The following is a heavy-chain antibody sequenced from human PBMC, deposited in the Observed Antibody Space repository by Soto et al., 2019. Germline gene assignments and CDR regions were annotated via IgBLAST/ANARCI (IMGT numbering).Heavy chain of an antibody. Sequence: GGSLRLSCAASGFTFSSYAMSWVRQAPGKGLEWVSAISGSGGSTYYADSVKGRFTISRDNSKNTLYLQMNSLRAEDTAVYYCAKDAALIVPAAKYYYYYGMDVWGQATTVTVSS. CDR2: ISGSGGST. V-gene: IGHV3-23*01. J-gene: IGHJ6*02. CDR1: GFTFSSYA. CDR3: AKDAALIVPAAKYYYYYGMDV. D-gene: IGHD2-2*01.